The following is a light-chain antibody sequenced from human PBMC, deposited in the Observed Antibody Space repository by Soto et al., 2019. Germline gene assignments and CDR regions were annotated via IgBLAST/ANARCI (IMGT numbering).Light chain of an antibody. CDR2: SND. V-gene: IGLV1-44*01. Sequence: QSVLTQPPSASGTPGQRVTISCSGSSSNIGSNTVNWYQQVPGTAPKLLIYSNDQRPSGVPDRFSGSKSGTSASLAISGLQSEDEADYSCAAWDDSLSGPAFGGGTEVTVL. CDR1: SSNIGSNT. CDR3: AAWDDSLSGPA. J-gene: IGLJ2*01.